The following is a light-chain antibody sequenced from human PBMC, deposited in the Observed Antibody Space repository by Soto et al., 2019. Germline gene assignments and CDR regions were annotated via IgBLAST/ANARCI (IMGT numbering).Light chain of an antibody. J-gene: IGKJ1*01. V-gene: IGKV1-39*01. CDR1: QSISTY. CDR3: QQCYSSPRT. CDR2: AAS. Sequence: DIQMTQSPSTLSASVXXRVTITCRASQSISTYLNWYQQKVGRAPTLLIYAASSLQSGVPSRFSGGGSGTDFTLTISSLQPEDFAMYFCQQCYSSPRTFGQGTKV.